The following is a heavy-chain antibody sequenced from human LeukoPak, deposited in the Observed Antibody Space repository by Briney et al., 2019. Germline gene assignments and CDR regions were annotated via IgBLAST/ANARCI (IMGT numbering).Heavy chain of an antibody. Sequence: GASVKVSCKASGGTFSSYAISWVRQAPGQGLEWMGGIIPIFGTANYAQKFQGRVTITADESTSTAYMELSSLRSEDTAVYYCVVGATFPLNFVYWGQGTLVTVSS. D-gene: IGHD1-26*01. J-gene: IGHJ4*02. CDR1: GGTFSSYA. CDR2: IIPIFGTA. CDR3: VVGATFPLNFVY. V-gene: IGHV1-69*13.